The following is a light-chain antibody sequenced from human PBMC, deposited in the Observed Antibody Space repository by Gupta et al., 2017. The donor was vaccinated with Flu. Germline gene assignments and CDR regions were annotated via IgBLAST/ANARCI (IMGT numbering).Light chain of an antibody. CDR2: AES. V-gene: IGKV1-39*01. CDR3: QQRDSTPYT. CDR1: QSISSY. J-gene: IGKJ2*01. Sequence: DIQMTQSPSSLSASVGDRVTITCRASQSISSYLNWSQQKPGKAPKLLIYAESSLQSGVPSRFSGSGSGTDFTLTISSQHPEDFATYYCQQRDSTPYTFGQGTKVEIK.